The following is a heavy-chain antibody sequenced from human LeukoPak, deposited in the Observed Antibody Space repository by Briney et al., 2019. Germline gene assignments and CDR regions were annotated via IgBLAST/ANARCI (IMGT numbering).Heavy chain of an antibody. Sequence: GGSLRLSCSASGFAFTNSWMHWVRQAPGKGLVWVSRINSDGDITNYATSVKGRFTISRDNAKNTLYLQMDSLRAEDTAVFYCVRGDNAFDYWGQGTLVTVSS. D-gene: IGHD1-1*01. CDR2: INSDGDIT. J-gene: IGHJ4*02. CDR3: VRGDNAFDY. V-gene: IGHV3-74*01. CDR1: GFAFTNSW.